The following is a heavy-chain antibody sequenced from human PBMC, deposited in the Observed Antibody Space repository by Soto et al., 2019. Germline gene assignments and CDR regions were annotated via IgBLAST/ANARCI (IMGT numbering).Heavy chain of an antibody. CDR1: GGSFSGYY. V-gene: IGHV4-34*01. J-gene: IGHJ4*02. CDR3: AGSSGHNPSAFDY. D-gene: IGHD3-22*01. Sequence: QVQLQQWGAGLLKPSETLSLTCAVYGGSFSGYYWSWIRQPPGKGLEWIGEINHSGSTNYNPSLKSRVTISVDTSKNQFSLKLSSVTAADTAVYYCAGSSGHNPSAFDYWDQGTLVTVSS. CDR2: INHSGST.